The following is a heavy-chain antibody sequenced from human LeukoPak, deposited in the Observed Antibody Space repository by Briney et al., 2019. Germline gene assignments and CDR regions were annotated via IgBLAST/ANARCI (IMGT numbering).Heavy chain of an antibody. D-gene: IGHD3-10*01. CDR2: ISGGGDT. J-gene: IGHJ4*02. CDR3: AKITSSGSYYLLPFDY. V-gene: IGHV3-23*01. Sequence: GGSLRLSCAASGFTFSNYVMSWVRQAPGKGLEWVSTISGGGDTYYADSVEGRFTISRDNSKNTLYLQMNSLGAGDTAVYYCAKITSSGSYYLLPFDYWGQGTLVTVSS. CDR1: GFTFSNYV.